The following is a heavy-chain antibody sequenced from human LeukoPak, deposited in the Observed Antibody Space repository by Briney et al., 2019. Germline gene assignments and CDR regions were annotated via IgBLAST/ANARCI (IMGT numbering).Heavy chain of an antibody. V-gene: IGHV4-38-2*01. CDR3: ATNYGSGSYYILVY. CDR1: GYSSSSGYY. CDR2: IYHSGST. Sequence: ATLSLTCAVSGYSSSSGYYWGWIRQPPGKGLEWIGNIYHSGSTYYNPSLKSRVTISLDTSKNQFSLKLSSVTAADTAVYYCATNYGSGSYYILVYWGQGTLVTVSS. J-gene: IGHJ4*02. D-gene: IGHD3-10*01.